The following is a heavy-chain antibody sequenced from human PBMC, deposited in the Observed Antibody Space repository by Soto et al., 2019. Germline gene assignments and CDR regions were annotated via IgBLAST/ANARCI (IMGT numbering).Heavy chain of an antibody. J-gene: IGHJ4*02. Sequence: EVQLVESGGGLVQPGGSLRLSCAASGFTFGSYSMNWVRQAPGKGLEWLSYISSSSGSIYYADSVKGRFTISRDNAKNSLYLQMNSLRDEDTAVYYCARPLGVAAAGTDYWGQGTLVTVSS. D-gene: IGHD6-13*01. CDR2: ISSSSGSI. V-gene: IGHV3-48*02. CDR1: GFTFGSYS. CDR3: ARPLGVAAAGTDY.